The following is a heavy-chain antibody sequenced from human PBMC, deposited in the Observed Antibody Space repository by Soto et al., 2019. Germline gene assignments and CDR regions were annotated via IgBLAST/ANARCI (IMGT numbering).Heavy chain of an antibody. V-gene: IGHV3-21*01. CDR1: GFTFSSYS. CDR2: ISSSSSYI. D-gene: IGHD4-17*01. J-gene: IGHJ3*02. Sequence: GGSLRLSCAASGFTFSSYSMNWVRQAPGKGLEWVSSISSSSSYIYYADSVKGRFTISRDNAKNSLYLQMNSLRAEDMAVYYCARVGYGDYGHDAFDIWGQGTMVTVSS. CDR3: ARVGYGDYGHDAFDI.